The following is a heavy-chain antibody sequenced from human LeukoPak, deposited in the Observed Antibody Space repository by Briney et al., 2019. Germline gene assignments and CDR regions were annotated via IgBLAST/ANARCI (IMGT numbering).Heavy chain of an antibody. CDR2: ISGGGDIT. CDR3: VREDTPATANY. Sequence: GGSLRLSCAASGFNFANHAMSWVRQTPGKGLEWVSAISGGGDITYYADSVTGRFTISRNNSKDTLFLQMHSLRPGDTAVYYCVREDTPATANYWGQGTLVTISS. V-gene: IGHV3-23*01. J-gene: IGHJ4*02. D-gene: IGHD2-21*02. CDR1: GFNFANHA.